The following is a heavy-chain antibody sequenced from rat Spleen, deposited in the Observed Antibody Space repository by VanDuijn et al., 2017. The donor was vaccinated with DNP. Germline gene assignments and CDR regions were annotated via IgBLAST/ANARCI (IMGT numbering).Heavy chain of an antibody. CDR3: ARDLIIRDTTSAMDA. CDR2: IQSGGNT. CDR1: GFSLTNYH. J-gene: IGHJ4*01. D-gene: IGHD4-3*01. V-gene: IGHV2-27*01. Sequence: QVQLKESGPGLVQPSQTLSLTCTVSGFSLTNYHVHWVRQPPGKGLDWMGRIQSGGNTDYNSALKSRLSISRDTSKSQVFLKLNSLQTEDTATYYCARDLIIRDTTSAMDAWGQGTSVTVSS.